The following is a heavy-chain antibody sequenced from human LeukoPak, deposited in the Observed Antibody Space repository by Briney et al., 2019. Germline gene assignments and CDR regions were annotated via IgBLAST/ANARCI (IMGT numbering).Heavy chain of an antibody. CDR1: GGSFSGYY. CDR2: INHSGST. CDR3: ARGRLGYGSGSPLDY. Sequence: PSETLSLTCAVYGGSFSGYYWSWIRQPPGKGLEWIGEINHSGSTNYNPSLKSRVTISVDTSKNQFSLNLSSVTAADTAVYYCARGRLGYGSGSPLDYWGQGTLVTVSS. D-gene: IGHD3-10*01. J-gene: IGHJ4*02. V-gene: IGHV4-34*01.